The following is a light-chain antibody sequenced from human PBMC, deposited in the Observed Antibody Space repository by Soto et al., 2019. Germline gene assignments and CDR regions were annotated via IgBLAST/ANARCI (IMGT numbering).Light chain of an antibody. CDR1: GRTFNL. Sequence: QSAPTQPASVSGAPGQSITISCTGAGRTFNLVSWYQQIPGKAPKLMIYADSQRPSGVSNRFSASKSGSTASLTISDLQVEDEADYLCCSYADSTTVVFGGGTKLTVL. V-gene: IGLV2-23*01. CDR2: ADS. J-gene: IGLJ3*02. CDR3: CSYADSTTVV.